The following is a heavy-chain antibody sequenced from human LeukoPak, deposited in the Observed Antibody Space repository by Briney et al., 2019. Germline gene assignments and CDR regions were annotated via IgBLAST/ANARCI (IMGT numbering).Heavy chain of an antibody. D-gene: IGHD1-26*01. CDR2: ISKSGDWT. Sequence: GGSLRLSCAASGFTFSIYAMSWVRQAPGKGLEWVSTISKSGDWTYYADSVKGRFTVSRDNSKNTLYVQMSSLRAGDTAVYYCAKMSGWELENYFFDYWGQGTLVTVSS. J-gene: IGHJ4*02. CDR1: GFTFSIYA. V-gene: IGHV3-23*01. CDR3: AKMSGWELENYFFDY.